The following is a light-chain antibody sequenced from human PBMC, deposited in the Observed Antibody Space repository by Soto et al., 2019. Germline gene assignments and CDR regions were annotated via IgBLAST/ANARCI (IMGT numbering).Light chain of an antibody. Sequence: QSALTQPASVSGSPGRSVTISCTGTSSDVGDFNYVSWYQHLPGRAPKLIIYDVTNRPSGISYRFSASKSGRTASLTISGLQAEDEADYYCSSYSSSHTHVVFGGGTKLTVL. CDR3: SSYSSSHTHVV. J-gene: IGLJ2*01. CDR1: SSDVGDFNY. CDR2: DVT. V-gene: IGLV2-14*03.